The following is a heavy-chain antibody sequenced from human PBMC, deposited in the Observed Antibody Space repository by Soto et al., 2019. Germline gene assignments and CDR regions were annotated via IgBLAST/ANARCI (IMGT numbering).Heavy chain of an antibody. V-gene: IGHV4-59*01. Sequence: QVQLQESGPGLVKPSETLSLTCTVSGGSISSYYWSWIRQPPGKGLEWIGYIYYSGSTNYNPSLKSHVTLAVDASKTRCPLQLSSVTAADTAVYYCARGPRGGSPFDYWGQGTLVTVSS. J-gene: IGHJ4*02. CDR1: GGSISSYY. CDR2: IYYSGST. CDR3: ARGPRGGSPFDY. D-gene: IGHD5-12*01.